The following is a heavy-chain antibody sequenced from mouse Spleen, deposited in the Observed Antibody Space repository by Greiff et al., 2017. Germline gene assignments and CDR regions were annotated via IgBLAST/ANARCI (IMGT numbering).Heavy chain of an antibody. CDR3: ARGGGYHVSYYAMDY. Sequence: QVQLQQPGAELVMPGASVKLSCKASGYTFTSYWMHWVKQRPGQGLEWIGEIDPSDSYTNYNQKFKGKATLTVDKSSSTAYMQLSSLTSEDSAVYYCARGGGYHVSYYAMDYWGQGTSVTVSS. CDR1: GYTFTSYW. CDR2: IDPSDSYT. J-gene: IGHJ4*01. D-gene: IGHD2-2*01. V-gene: IGHV1-69*01.